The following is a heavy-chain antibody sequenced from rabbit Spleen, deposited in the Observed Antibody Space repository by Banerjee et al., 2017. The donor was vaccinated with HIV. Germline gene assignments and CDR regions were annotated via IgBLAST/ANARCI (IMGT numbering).Heavy chain of an antibody. J-gene: IGHJ4*01. D-gene: IGHD1-1*01. V-gene: IGHV1S47*01. CDR1: GFTLSSYG. CDR2: IYTGGSGIT. CDR3: ARWAAGNSGWYTFNL. Sequence: QEQLVESGGGLVQPGGSLKVSCKASGFTLSSYGVNWVRQAPGKGLEWIACIYTGGSGITYYANWVISRFTITSNTNQNTVDLKMTSLTAADTATYFCARWAAGNSGWYTFNLWGPGTLVTVS.